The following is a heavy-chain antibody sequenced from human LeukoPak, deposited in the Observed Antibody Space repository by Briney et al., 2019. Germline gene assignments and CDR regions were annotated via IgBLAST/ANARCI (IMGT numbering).Heavy chain of an antibody. J-gene: IGHJ6*03. D-gene: IGHD3-10*01. Sequence: GGSLRLSCAASGFTVSSNYMSWVRQAPGKGLEWVSVIYSGGSTYYADSVKGRFTISRDDSKNTLYLQMNSLRAEDTAVYYCASGSGSYRTPYYYMDVWGTGTTVTVSS. V-gene: IGHV3-53*01. CDR1: GFTVSSNY. CDR3: ASGSGSYRTPYYYMDV. CDR2: IYSGGST.